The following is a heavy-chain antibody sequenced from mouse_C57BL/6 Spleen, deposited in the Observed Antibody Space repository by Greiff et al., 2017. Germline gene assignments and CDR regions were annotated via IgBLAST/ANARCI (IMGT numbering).Heavy chain of an antibody. CDR2: IRSKSNNYAT. CDR3: VRSDYDWYFDV. D-gene: IGHD2-4*01. Sequence: EVKLVESGGGLVQPKGSLKLSCAASGFSFNTYAMNWVRQAPGKGLEWVARIRSKSNNYATYYADSVKDRFTISRDDSESMLYLQMNNLKTEDTAMYYCVRSDYDWYFDVWGTGTTVTVSS. V-gene: IGHV10-1*01. CDR1: GFSFNTYA. J-gene: IGHJ1*03.